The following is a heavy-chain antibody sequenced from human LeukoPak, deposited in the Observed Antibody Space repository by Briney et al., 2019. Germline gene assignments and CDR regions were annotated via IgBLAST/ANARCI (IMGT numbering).Heavy chain of an antibody. CDR1: GFTFSSCG. V-gene: IGHV3-30*02. J-gene: IGHJ4*02. CDR3: ARGYFDY. CDR2: IRYDGSNK. Sequence: GGSLRLSCAASGFTFSSCGFHWVRQAPAKGLEWVAFIRYDGSNKYYADSVKGRFTISRDNSKNTLYLQMNSLRAEDTAVYYCARGYFDYWGEGTLVTVSS.